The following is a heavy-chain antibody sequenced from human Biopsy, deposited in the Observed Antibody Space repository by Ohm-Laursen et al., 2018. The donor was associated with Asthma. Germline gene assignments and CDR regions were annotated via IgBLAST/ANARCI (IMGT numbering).Heavy chain of an antibody. CDR1: GFTFSDYD. J-gene: IGHJ6*02. V-gene: IGHV3-30-3*01. Sequence: SLRLSCAASGFTFSDYDMHWVRQAPGKGLEWVAVISYDGTNKDYADSVKGRFTFSRDNSQNTLSLEMNSLRVEDTAVYYCARKIAARGGMGVWGQGTTDTVSS. CDR3: ARKIAARGGMGV. CDR2: ISYDGTNK. D-gene: IGHD6-6*01.